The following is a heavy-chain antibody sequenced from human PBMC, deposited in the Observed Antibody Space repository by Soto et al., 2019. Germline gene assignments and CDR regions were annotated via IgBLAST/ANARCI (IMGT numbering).Heavy chain of an antibody. J-gene: IGHJ6*02. D-gene: IGHD3-10*01. Sequence: ASVKVSCKASGYTFTSYYIHWVRQAPGQGLEWMGMINPSGGSTNYAQNFQGRVTMTWDTSTTTVYMYLYSLRSEDTAVYYCARDRSGYGMDVWGQGTTVTVSS. V-gene: IGHV1-46*01. CDR3: ARDRSGYGMDV. CDR1: GYTFTSYY. CDR2: INPSGGST.